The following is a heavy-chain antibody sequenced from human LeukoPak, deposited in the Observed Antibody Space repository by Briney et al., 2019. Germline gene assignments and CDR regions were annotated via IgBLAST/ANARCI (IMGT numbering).Heavy chain of an antibody. D-gene: IGHD2-2*01. V-gene: IGHV3-21*01. CDR1: GFTVSSNY. CDR2: ISSSSSYI. CDR3: ARKSGAAAGFDP. J-gene: IGHJ5*02. Sequence: GGSLRLSCAASGFTVSSNYMSWVRQAPGKGLEWVSSISSSSSYIYYADSVKGRFTISRDNAKNSLYLQMNSLRAEDTAVYYCARKSGAAAGFDPWGQGTLVTVSS.